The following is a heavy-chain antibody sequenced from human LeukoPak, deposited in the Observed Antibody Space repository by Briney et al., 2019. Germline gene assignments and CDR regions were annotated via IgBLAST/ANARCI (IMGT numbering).Heavy chain of an antibody. CDR2: IDATGSS. CDR1: GGSISSYY. J-gene: IGHJ5*02. Sequence: SSETLSLTCTVSGGSISSYYWTWIRQPAGKGLEWIGRIDATGSSIYNPSLRSRVTMSLDTSKNQFSLNLSSVTAAGTAVYYCATGPTWLDPWGQGTLVTVSP. CDR3: ATGPTWLDP. V-gene: IGHV4-4*07.